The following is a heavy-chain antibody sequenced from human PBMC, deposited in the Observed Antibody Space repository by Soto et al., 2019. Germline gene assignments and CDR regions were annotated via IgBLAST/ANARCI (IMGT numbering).Heavy chain of an antibody. V-gene: IGHV4-59*01. CDR2: ISYSGST. D-gene: IGHD3-3*01. CDR3: ARDRGDYAFWSGYFYGMDV. Sequence: PPETLSLTCSVSGGSISNYYWSWIRQAPGKGLEWIGYISYSGSTNYKPSLKSRVTILVDTSKNQFSLKLRSVTAADSAVYYCARDRGDYAFWSGYFYGMDVWGQGTTVTVSS. CDR1: GGSISNYY. J-gene: IGHJ6*02.